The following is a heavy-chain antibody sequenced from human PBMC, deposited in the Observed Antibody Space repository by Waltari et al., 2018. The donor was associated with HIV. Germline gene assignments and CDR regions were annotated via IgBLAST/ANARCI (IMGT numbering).Heavy chain of an antibody. CDR3: ARGLRSSTCPDDY. J-gene: IGHJ4*02. CDR1: GYTFTSFD. V-gene: IGHV1-8*01. Sequence: QVQLVQSGAEVKKPGASVKVSCKASGYTFTSFDVTWVRQATGQGLEWMGWMNPNSGNTGYSQKCQGRVTMTRDTSISTAYMELSSLISEDTAMYYCARGLRSSTCPDDYWGQGTLVTVSS. CDR2: MNPNSGNT. D-gene: IGHD2-2*01.